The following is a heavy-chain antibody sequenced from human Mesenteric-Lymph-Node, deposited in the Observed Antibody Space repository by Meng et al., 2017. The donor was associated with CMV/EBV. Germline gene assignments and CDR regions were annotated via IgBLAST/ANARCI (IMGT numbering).Heavy chain of an antibody. CDR2: IYPDDSET. D-gene: IGHD3-3*01. J-gene: IGHJ4*02. CDR1: GYSFGDYW. CDR3: AGLSGYRGAVDY. V-gene: IGHV5-51*01. Sequence: GESLKISCEGSGYSFGDYWIGWVRHMPGKGLEWLGIIYPDDSETRYSPSFQGQVTISVDKSIRTAYLQWNSLKASDTAMYYCAGLSGYRGAVDYWGQGTLVTVSS.